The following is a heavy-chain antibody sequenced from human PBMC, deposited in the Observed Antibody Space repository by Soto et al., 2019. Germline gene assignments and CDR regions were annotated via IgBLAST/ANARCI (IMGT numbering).Heavy chain of an antibody. Sequence: ASVNVSCKASGYTFTSYGISWVRQAPGQGLEWMGWISAYNGNTSYAQKLQGRVTMTTDTSTSTAYMELRSLRSDDTAVYYCARGRVWSGYPWFDPWGQGTLVTVSS. D-gene: IGHD3-3*01. V-gene: IGHV1-18*01. J-gene: IGHJ5*02. CDR1: GYTFTSYG. CDR2: ISAYNGNT. CDR3: ARGRVWSGYPWFDP.